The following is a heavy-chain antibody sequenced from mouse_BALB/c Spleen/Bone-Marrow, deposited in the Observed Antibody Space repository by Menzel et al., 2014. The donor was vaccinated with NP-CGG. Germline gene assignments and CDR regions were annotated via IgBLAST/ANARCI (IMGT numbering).Heavy chain of an antibody. J-gene: IGHJ4*01. CDR1: GFAFSSYD. V-gene: IGHV5-12-1*01. Sequence: EVQLVESGGGLVKPGGSLKLSCAASGFAFSSYDMSWVRQTPEKRLEWVAYIRSGGGSTYYQDTVKGRFTISRDNAKNTLYLQMSSLKSEDTAMYYCARPLYYYGSSPFYAMDYWGQGTSVTVSS. CDR2: IRSGGGST. D-gene: IGHD1-1*01. CDR3: ARPLYYYGSSPFYAMDY.